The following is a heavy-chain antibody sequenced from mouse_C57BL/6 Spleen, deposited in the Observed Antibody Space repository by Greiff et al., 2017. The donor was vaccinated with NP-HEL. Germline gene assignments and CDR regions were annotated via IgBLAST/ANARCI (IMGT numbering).Heavy chain of an antibody. J-gene: IGHJ3*01. CDR2: ISYSGST. V-gene: IGHV3-1*01. D-gene: IGHD2-4*01. Sequence: EVQRVESGPGMVKPSQSLSLTCTVTGYSITSGYDWHWIRHFPGNKLEWMGYISYSGSTNYNPSLKSRISITHDTSKNHFFLKLNSVTTEDTATYYCARGDYDYAWFAYWGQGTLVTVSA. CDR1: GYSITSGYD. CDR3: ARGDYDYAWFAY.